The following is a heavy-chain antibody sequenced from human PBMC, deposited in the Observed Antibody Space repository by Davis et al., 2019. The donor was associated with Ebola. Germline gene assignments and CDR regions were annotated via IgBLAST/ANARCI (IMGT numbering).Heavy chain of an antibody. J-gene: IGHJ6*02. Sequence: SETLSLTCAVYGGSFSGYYWSWIRQPPGKGLEWIGEINHSGSTNYNPSLKNRVTISLDTPKNQFSLQVSSVTAADTAVYYCARQPDTTSWDGHLDVWGQGTSVTVSS. V-gene: IGHV4-34*01. CDR3: ARQPDTTSWDGHLDV. D-gene: IGHD1-14*01. CDR1: GGSFSGYY. CDR2: INHSGST.